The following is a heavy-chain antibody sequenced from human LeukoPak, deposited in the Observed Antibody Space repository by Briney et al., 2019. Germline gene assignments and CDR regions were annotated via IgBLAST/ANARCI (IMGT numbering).Heavy chain of an antibody. CDR1: VGTFSSYA. CDR3: AKQEANTDWFDP. J-gene: IGHJ5*02. D-gene: IGHD2-8*02. V-gene: IGHV1-69*05. Sequence: SVKVSCKAYVGTFSSYAISWVRQAPGQGLEWMGRIIPIFGTANYAQKFQGRVTITTDESTSTAYMELSSLRSEDTAVYYCAKQEANTDWFDPWGQGTLVTVSS. CDR2: IIPIFGTA.